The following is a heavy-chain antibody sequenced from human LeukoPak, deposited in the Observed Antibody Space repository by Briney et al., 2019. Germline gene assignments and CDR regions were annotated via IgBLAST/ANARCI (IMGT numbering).Heavy chain of an antibody. CDR1: GFTFSSYG. J-gene: IGHJ4*02. CDR2: IRYDGSNK. CDR3: AKGLGFFPRFYDFDY. V-gene: IGHV3-30*02. D-gene: IGHD3-3*01. Sequence: PGGSLRLSCAASGFTFSSYGMHGVRQAPGKGLEWVAFIRYDGSNKYYADSVKGRFTISRDNSKNTLYLQMNSLRAEDTAVYYCAKGLGFFPRFYDFDYWGQGTLVTVSS.